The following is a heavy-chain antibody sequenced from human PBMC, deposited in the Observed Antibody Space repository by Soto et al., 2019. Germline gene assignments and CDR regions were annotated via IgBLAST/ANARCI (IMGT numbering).Heavy chain of an antibody. J-gene: IGHJ6*03. V-gene: IGHV1-18*01. CDR3: AREGGGFGYYYYMDV. Sequence: ASVKVSCKASGYTFTSYGISWVRQAPGQGLEWMGWISAYNGNTNYAQKLQGRVTMTTDTSTSTAYMELRRLRSDDTAVYYCAREGGGFGYYYYMDVWGKGTTVTVSS. D-gene: IGHD3-10*01. CDR1: GYTFTSYG. CDR2: ISAYNGNT.